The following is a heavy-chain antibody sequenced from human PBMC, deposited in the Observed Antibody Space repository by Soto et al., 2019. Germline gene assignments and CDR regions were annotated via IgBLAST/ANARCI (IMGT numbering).Heavy chain of an antibody. Sequence: PSETLSLTCTVSGGSISSYYWSWIRQPPGKGLEWIGYIYYSGSTNYNPSLKSRVTISVDTSKNQFSLKLSSVTAADTAVYYCARSGGGYCSGGSCYTGSAIDIWGQGTMVTVSS. J-gene: IGHJ3*02. CDR1: GGSISSYY. CDR2: IYYSGST. V-gene: IGHV4-59*08. D-gene: IGHD2-15*01. CDR3: ARSGGGYCSGGSCYTGSAIDI.